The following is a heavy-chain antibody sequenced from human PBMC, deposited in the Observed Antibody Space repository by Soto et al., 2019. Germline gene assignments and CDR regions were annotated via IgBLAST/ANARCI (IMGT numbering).Heavy chain of an antibody. CDR3: ATEVAVAAYYFDY. V-gene: IGHV1-69*13. Sequence: ASVKVSCKASGGTFSSYAISWVRQAPGQGLEWMGGIIPIFGTANYAQKFQGRVTITADESTSTAYMELSSLRSEDTAVYYCATEVAVAAYYFDYWGQGTLVTVSS. D-gene: IGHD6-19*01. CDR1: GGTFSSYA. CDR2: IIPIFGTA. J-gene: IGHJ4*02.